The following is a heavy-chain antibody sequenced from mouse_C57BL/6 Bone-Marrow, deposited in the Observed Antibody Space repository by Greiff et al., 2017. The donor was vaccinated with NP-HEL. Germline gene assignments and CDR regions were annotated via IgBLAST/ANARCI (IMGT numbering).Heavy chain of an antibody. D-gene: IGHD2-1*01. V-gene: IGHV5-4*01. J-gene: IGHJ1*03. Sequence: EVKLVESGGGLVKPGGSLKLSCAASGFTFSSYAMSWVRQTPEKRLEWVATISDGGSYTYYPDNVKGRVTISRDNAKNNLYLQMSHLKSEDTAMYYCARDDGNLWYFDVWGTGTTVTVSS. CDR1: GFTFSSYA. CDR3: ARDDGNLWYFDV. CDR2: ISDGGSYT.